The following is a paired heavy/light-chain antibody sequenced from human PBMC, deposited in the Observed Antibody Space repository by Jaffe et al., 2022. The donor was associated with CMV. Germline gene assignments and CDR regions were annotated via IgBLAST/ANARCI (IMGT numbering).Light chain of an antibody. CDR1: QDINIW. CDR3: QHTSSFPRFT. V-gene: IGKV1-12*01. Sequence: DIQMTQSPSSVSASVGDRVTITCRASQDINIWLAWYQQKPGEAPNLLIYAASTLQRGVPSRFSGSGSGTDFTLTISSLQPEDFATYYCQHTSSFPRFTFGPGTKVDIK. J-gene: IGKJ3*01. CDR2: AAS.
Heavy chain of an antibody. D-gene: IGHD3-22*01. Sequence: QVTLKESGPVLVKPTETLTLTCTVSGFSLSTDRMGVSWIRQPPGKALEWLAHIFSNDEKSYSTSLRSRLTISKDTSKSQVVLTMTNMDPLDTGTYYCVRSRRYYDSNGYPYYYMDVWGKGTTVTVSS. CDR2: IFSNDEK. V-gene: IGHV2-26*01. J-gene: IGHJ6*03. CDR3: VRSRRYYDSNGYPYYYMDV. CDR1: GFSLSTDRMG.